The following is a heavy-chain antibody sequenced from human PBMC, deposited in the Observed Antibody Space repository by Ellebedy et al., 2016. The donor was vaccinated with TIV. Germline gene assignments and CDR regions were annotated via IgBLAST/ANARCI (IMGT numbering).Heavy chain of an antibody. CDR1: GGSISSSSHY. J-gene: IGHJ5*02. CDR2: IYYTGST. V-gene: IGHV4-39*01. D-gene: IGHD3-10*01. CDR3: ARQGPSITMVRGVNWFDP. Sequence: SETLSLTCSVSGGSISSSSHYWGWIRQHPGKGLEWIGSIYYTGSTYYNPSLKRRVTISVDTSKNQFSLNLNSLTAADTAVYYCARQGPSITMVRGVNWFDPWGQGTLVTVSS.